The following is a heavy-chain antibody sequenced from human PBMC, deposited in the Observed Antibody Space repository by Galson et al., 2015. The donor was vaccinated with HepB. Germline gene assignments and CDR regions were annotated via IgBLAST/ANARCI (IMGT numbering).Heavy chain of an antibody. J-gene: IGHJ4*02. D-gene: IGHD2-2*01. CDR2: IYYGGSGTT. CDR1: GGSIVSSSHY. Sequence: LSLTCSVSGGSIVSSSHYWGWIRQPPGKGLEWIGRIYYGGSGTTLYNPSLKSRVTISVDPTRNQFSLELRSVTAADTAVYYCARPRYCSSATCTAAFDTWGQGILVTVSS. V-gene: IGHV4-39*01. CDR3: ARPRYCSSATCTAAFDT.